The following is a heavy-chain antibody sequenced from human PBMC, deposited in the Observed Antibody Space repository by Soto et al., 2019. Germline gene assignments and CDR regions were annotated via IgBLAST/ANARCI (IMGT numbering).Heavy chain of an antibody. Sequence: ASVKVSCKASGYTFTSYAMHWVRQDPGQRLEWMGWINAGNGNTKYSQKFQGRVTITRDTSASTAYMELSSLRSEDTAVYYCARDPVLRFLEWLLPNYGMDVWGQGTTVTVSS. V-gene: IGHV1-3*01. CDR2: INAGNGNT. J-gene: IGHJ6*02. CDR1: GYTFTSYA. D-gene: IGHD3-3*01. CDR3: ARDPVLRFLEWLLPNYGMDV.